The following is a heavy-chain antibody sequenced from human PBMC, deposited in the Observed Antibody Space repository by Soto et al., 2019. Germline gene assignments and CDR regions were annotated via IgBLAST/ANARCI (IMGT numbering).Heavy chain of an antibody. D-gene: IGHD3-16*01. CDR2: IYSGETT. Sequence: PGGSLRLSCAASWFNVNSDYMNWVRQTPGKGLEWVASIYSGETTYYADSVRGRFTISSDKSKNTLYLQLSSLRIEDTAVYYCTRVGRGLGRLSLFEYWGQGVLVTVSS. CDR3: TRVGRGLGRLSLFEY. J-gene: IGHJ4*02. CDR1: WFNVNSDY. V-gene: IGHV3-53*01.